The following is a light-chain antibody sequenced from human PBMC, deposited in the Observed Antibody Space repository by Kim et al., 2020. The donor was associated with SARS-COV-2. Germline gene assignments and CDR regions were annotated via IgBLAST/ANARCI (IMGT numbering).Light chain of an antibody. CDR3: MQGTHWPFT. J-gene: IGKJ3*01. CDR2: KVS. Sequence: PAPISCSSSESLVYSDGNICFNWFYQRQGQSPRRLIYKVSDRDSGVPDRFSGSGSGTDFTLQISRVEAEDVGVYYCMQGTHWPFTFGPGTKVDIK. CDR1: ESLVYSDGNIC. V-gene: IGKV2-30*01.